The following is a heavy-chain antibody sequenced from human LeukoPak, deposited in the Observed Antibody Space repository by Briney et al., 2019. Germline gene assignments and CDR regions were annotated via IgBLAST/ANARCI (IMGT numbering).Heavy chain of an antibody. CDR1: GYTFTSYG. Sequence: GASVKVSYKASGYTFTSYGISWVRQAPGQGLEWMGWISAYNGNTNYAQKLQGRVTMTTDTSTSTAYMELRSLRSDDTAVYYCARTDYDSSANWFDPWGQGTLVTVSS. V-gene: IGHV1-18*01. CDR2: ISAYNGNT. CDR3: ARTDYDSSANWFDP. D-gene: IGHD3-22*01. J-gene: IGHJ5*02.